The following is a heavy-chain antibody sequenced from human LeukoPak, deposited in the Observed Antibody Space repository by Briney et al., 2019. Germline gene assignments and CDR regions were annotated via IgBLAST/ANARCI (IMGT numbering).Heavy chain of an antibody. CDR1: GFTPSSYA. CDR3: AREHLTMVRGVLGR. V-gene: IGHV3-66*01. D-gene: IGHD3-10*01. J-gene: IGHJ4*02. Sequence: GGSLRLSCAASGFTPSSYAMSWARQAPGKGLAWVSVIYRGGSTYYADSVKGRFTISRDNSKNTLYLQMNSLRAEDTAVYYCAREHLTMVRGVLGRWGQGTLVTVSS. CDR2: IYRGGST.